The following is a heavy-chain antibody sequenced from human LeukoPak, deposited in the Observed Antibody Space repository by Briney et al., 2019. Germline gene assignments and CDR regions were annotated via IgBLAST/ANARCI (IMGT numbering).Heavy chain of an antibody. Sequence: SETLSLTCSVSGGPITGSSFYWGWIRQPPGKGLEWIGSIYYSGSTYYNPSLKSRVTISVDTSKNQFSLKVTSVTAADTAVYYCARDSRYCSSTSCYTPLFGTSLDPWGQGTLVTVSS. CDR3: ARDSRYCSSTSCYTPLFGTSLDP. D-gene: IGHD2-2*02. J-gene: IGHJ5*02. CDR2: IYYSGST. V-gene: IGHV4-39*07. CDR1: GGPITGSSFY.